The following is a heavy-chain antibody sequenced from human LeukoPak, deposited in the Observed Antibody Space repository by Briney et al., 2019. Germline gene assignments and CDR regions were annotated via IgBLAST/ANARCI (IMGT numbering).Heavy chain of an antibody. D-gene: IGHD3-22*01. J-gene: IGHJ5*02. CDR2: IYPGDSDI. CDR3: TRLPGSSGSDWFDP. V-gene: IGHV5-51*01. Sequence: GESLKISCEGSGYRFTTYWIGWVRQMPGKGLEWVAMIYPGDSDIRYSPSFQGQVTISADKSISTAYLQWSSLKASDTAIYYCTRLPGSSGSDWFDPWGQGTPVTVSS. CDR1: GYRFTTYW.